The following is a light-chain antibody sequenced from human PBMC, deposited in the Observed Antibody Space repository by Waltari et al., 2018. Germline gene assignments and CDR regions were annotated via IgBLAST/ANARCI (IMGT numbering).Light chain of an antibody. V-gene: IGKV1-39*01. CDR2: KAS. CDR3: QHGFGTPRT. CDR1: QNVHNY. Sequence: DIQMTQSPSSLSASVGDRVTITCRASQNVHNYLNWYQQKPGKAPNLLIYKASTLQSGVPSRFSGSGSGTFYTLTINSLQSEDVATYYCQHGFGTPRTFGGGTKVEI. J-gene: IGKJ4*01.